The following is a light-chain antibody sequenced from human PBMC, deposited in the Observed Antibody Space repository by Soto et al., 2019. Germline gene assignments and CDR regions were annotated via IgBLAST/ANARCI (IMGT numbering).Light chain of an antibody. CDR1: HTIATY. CDR2: GAS. V-gene: IGKV1-39*01. J-gene: IGKJ2*01. CDR3: QQFYYYPHT. Sequence: IQMTQSPSSLSASVGDGVTLTCRASHTIATYLNWYQQKPGQVPEVLIYGASHLHVGVPSRFTGSGYGTDFTLSSNYLQPEDFAIYYCQQFYYYPHTFGQGTKLEVK.